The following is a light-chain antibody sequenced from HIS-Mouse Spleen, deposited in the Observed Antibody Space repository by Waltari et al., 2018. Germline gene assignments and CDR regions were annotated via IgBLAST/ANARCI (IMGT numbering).Light chain of an antibody. Sequence: QSALTQPASVSGSPGQSITISCPGTSSDCGSYNLVSLYQQHPGKAPKLMIYEGSKRPSGVSTRFSGSKSGNTASLTISGLQAEDEADYYCCSYAGSSTFAVFGGGTQLTVL. CDR2: EGS. J-gene: IGLJ7*01. CDR3: CSYAGSSTFAV. V-gene: IGLV2-23*03. CDR1: SSDCGSYNL.